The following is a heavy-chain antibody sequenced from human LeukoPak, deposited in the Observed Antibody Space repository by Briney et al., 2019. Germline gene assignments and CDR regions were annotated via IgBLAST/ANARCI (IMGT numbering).Heavy chain of an antibody. CDR3: ARGHDSSAKGAFDI. CDR1: GGSISSGGYY. D-gene: IGHD3-22*01. V-gene: IGHV4-31*03. CDR2: IYYSGST. J-gene: IGHJ3*02. Sequence: SETLSLTCTVSGGSISSGGYYWSWIRQHPGKGPEWIGYIYYSGSTYYNPSLKSRVTISVDTSKNQFSLKLSSVTAADTAVYYCARGHDSSAKGAFDIWGQGTMVTVSS.